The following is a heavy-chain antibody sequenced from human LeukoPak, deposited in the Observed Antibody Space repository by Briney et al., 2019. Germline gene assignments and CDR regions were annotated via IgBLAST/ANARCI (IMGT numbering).Heavy chain of an antibody. CDR2: ISDSGGSR. Sequence: GGSLRLSCAASGFTFSTYAMSWVRQAPGKGLEWVLGISDSGGSRHFADSVKGRFTISRDNSKNTLYLQMNSLRAEDTAVYYCASNHDYGDYNDAFDIWGQGTMVTVSS. CDR3: ASNHDYGDYNDAFDI. D-gene: IGHD4-17*01. J-gene: IGHJ3*02. V-gene: IGHV3-23*01. CDR1: GFTFSTYA.